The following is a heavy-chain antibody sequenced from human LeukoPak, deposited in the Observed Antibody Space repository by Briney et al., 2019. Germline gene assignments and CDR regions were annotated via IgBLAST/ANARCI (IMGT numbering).Heavy chain of an antibody. V-gene: IGHV1-24*01. Sequence: GASVKVSCKVSGYTLTELSMHWVRQAPGKGLEWMGSFDPEDSETIYAQKFQGRVTMTEDTSTDTTYMELSSLRSEDTAVFYCATRRGDGPDWYFDLWGRGTLVIVSS. CDR1: GYTLTELS. CDR2: FDPEDSET. J-gene: IGHJ2*01. D-gene: IGHD3-16*01. CDR3: ATRRGDGPDWYFDL.